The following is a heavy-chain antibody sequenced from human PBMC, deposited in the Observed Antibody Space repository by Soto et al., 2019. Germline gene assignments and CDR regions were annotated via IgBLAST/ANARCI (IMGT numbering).Heavy chain of an antibody. D-gene: IGHD2-15*01. CDR2: INPNSGGT. CDR1: GYTFTGYY. CDR3: ARDRGYCSGGSCYSEYDYYGMDV. J-gene: IGHJ6*02. V-gene: IGHV1-2*04. Sequence: GASVKVSCKASGYTFTGYYMHWVRQAPGQGLKWMGWINPNSGGTNYAQKFQGWVTMTRDTSISTAYMELSRLRSDDTAVYYCARDRGYCSGGSCYSEYDYYGMDVWGQGTTVTVSS.